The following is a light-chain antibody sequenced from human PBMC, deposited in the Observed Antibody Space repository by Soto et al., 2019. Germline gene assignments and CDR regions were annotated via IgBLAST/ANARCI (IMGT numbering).Light chain of an antibody. Sequence: QSVLTQSPSASASLGASVKLNCTLSRGHSSYAIAWHQQQPEKGPRYLLRVNSDGRHSKGDGIPDRFSGSSSGAERYLIISSLKSEDEADYYCQTWGTSYVLFGGGTKLTLL. J-gene: IGLJ3*02. CDR3: QTWGTSYVL. V-gene: IGLV4-69*01. CDR1: RGHSSYA. CDR2: VNSDGRH.